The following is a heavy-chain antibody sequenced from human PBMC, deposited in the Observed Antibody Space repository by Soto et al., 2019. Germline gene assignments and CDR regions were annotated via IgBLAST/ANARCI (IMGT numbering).Heavy chain of an antibody. J-gene: IGHJ6*02. D-gene: IGHD5-18*01. V-gene: IGHV4-30-2*01. CDR1: GGSISSGGYS. CDR2: IYHSGST. CDR3: ARGGYSYGYYGMDV. Sequence: SETLSLTCAVSGGSISSGGYSWSWIRQPPGKGLEWIGYIYHSGSTYYNPSLKSRVTISVDRSKNQFSLKLSSVTAADTAVYYCARGGYSYGYYGMDVWGQGTTVTVSS.